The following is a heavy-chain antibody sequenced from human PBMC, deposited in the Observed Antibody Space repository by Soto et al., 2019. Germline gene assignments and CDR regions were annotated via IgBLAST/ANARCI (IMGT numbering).Heavy chain of an antibody. D-gene: IGHD2-2*01. CDR2: IYYSGST. Sequence: QVQLQESGPGLVKPSQTLSLTCTVSGGSISSGGYYWSWIRQHPGKGLEWIGYIYYSGSTYYNPSLKSRVTTSVDTSKNQFSLKLSSVTAADTAVYYCARSSTSANDFDYWGQGTLVTVSS. J-gene: IGHJ4*02. CDR1: GGSISSGGYY. V-gene: IGHV4-31*03. CDR3: ARSSTSANDFDY.